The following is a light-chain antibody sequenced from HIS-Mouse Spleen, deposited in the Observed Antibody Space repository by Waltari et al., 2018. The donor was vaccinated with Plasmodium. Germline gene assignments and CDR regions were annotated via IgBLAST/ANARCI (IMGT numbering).Light chain of an antibody. J-gene: IGKJ2*01. CDR2: KAS. CDR1: QSISSW. Sequence: DIQMTQSPSTLSASVGDRVTISCRASQSISSWLACDQQKPGKAPKLLIYKASSLESGVPSRFSGSGSGTDFTLTISSLQPDDCATYYGQQYNSYSYTFGQGTKLEIK. CDR3: QQYNSYSYT. V-gene: IGKV1-5*03.